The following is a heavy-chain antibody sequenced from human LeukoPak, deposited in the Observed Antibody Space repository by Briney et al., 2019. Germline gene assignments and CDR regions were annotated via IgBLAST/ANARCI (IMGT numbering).Heavy chain of an antibody. CDR2: ISAYNGNT. CDR1: NYTFNSYG. Sequence: ASVKVSCKASNYTFNSYGTSWVRQAPGQGLEWMGWISAYNGNTNYAQKLQGRVTMTTDTSTSTAYMELRSLRSDDTAVYYCVRDIAVAAIIPPYFDYWGQGTLVTVSS. V-gene: IGHV1-18*01. D-gene: IGHD6-19*01. J-gene: IGHJ4*02. CDR3: VRDIAVAAIIPPYFDY.